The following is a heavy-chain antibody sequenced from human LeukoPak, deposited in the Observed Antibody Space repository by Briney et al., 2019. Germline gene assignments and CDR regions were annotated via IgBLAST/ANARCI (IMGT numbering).Heavy chain of an antibody. CDR3: ARDLAPRSFDY. J-gene: IGHJ4*02. Sequence: GESLKISCAASGFTFSDYYINWIRQAPGKGLEWVSSISSISTYTAYADSLRGRFTISRDNSNNSLYLQMDSLRVEDTAVYYCARDLAPRSFDYWGQGTLVTVSS. CDR1: GFTFSDYY. V-gene: IGHV3-11*06. CDR2: ISSIST. D-gene: IGHD5-24*01.